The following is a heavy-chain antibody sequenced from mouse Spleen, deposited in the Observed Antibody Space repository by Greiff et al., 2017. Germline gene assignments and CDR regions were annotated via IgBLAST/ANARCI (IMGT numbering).Heavy chain of an antibody. CDR3: AKSVTTATSYYFDY. Sequence: EVQRVESGGGLVKLGGSLKLSCAASGFTFSSYAMSWVRQTPEKRLEWVATISSGGGNTYYPDSVKGRFTISRDNAKNTLYLQMSSLKSEDTAMYYCAKSVTTATSYYFDYWGQGTTLTVSS. J-gene: IGHJ2*01. V-gene: IGHV5-9-3*01. D-gene: IGHD1-2*01. CDR1: GFTFSSYA. CDR2: ISSGGGNT.